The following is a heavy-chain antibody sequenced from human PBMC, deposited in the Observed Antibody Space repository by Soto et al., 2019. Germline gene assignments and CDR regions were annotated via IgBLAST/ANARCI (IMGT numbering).Heavy chain of an antibody. V-gene: IGHV3-21*01. CDR1: GFTFSSYS. J-gene: IGHJ4*02. D-gene: IGHD7-27*01. CDR3: AKLAGSYFDY. Sequence: GGSLRLSCAASGFTFSSYSMNWVRQAPGKGLEWVSSISSSSSYIYYADSVKGRFTISRDNAKNSLYLQMNSLRAEDTAVYYCAKLAGSYFDYWGQGTLVTVSS. CDR2: ISSSSSYI.